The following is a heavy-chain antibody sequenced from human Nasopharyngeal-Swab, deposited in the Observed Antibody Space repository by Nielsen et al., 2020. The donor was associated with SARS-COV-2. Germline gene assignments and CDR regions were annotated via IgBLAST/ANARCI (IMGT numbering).Heavy chain of an antibody. CDR2: IKQDGSEK. Sequence: GESLKISCAASGFTFSSYWMSWVRQAPGKGLEWVANIKQDGSEKYYVDSVKGRFTVSRDNAKKSLYLQMSSLRGEDTAVYYCAKGSMIRGEIDYWGQGTLVTVSS. J-gene: IGHJ4*02. D-gene: IGHD3-10*01. CDR3: AKGSMIRGEIDY. CDR1: GFTFSSYW. V-gene: IGHV3-7*01.